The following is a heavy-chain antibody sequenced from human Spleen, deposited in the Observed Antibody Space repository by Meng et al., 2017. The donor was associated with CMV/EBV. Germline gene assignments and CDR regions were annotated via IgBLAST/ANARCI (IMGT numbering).Heavy chain of an antibody. CDR1: VSSSS. CDR3: ARGPGITVGGVIIWPFED. V-gene: IGHV1-69*05. D-gene: IGHD3-16*02. Sequence: VSSSSLMWVRQAPGQGREWLGGITPAFETADYAQKFRDRVTITTEDSATTAYMEMSSLGSEDTVVYFCARGPGITVGGVIIWPFEDWGQGTLVTVSS. J-gene: IGHJ4*02. CDR2: ITPAFETA.